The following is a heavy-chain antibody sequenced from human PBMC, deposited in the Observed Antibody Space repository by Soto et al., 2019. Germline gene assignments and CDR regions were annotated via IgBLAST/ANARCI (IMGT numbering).Heavy chain of an antibody. D-gene: IGHD3-9*01. CDR1: GYTFTSYG. CDR2: ISAYNGNT. J-gene: IGHJ3*02. V-gene: IGHV1-18*01. Sequence: GASVKVSCKASGYTFTSYGISWVRQAPGQGLEWMGWISAYNGNTNYAQKLQGRVTMTTDTSTSTAYMELRSLRSDDTAVYYCAADTRTNYDILTGYYQNAFDIWGQGTMVT. CDR3: AADTRTNYDILTGYYQNAFDI.